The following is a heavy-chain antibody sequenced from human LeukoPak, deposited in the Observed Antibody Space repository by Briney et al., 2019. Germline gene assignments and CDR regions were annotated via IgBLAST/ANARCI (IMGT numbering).Heavy chain of an antibody. CDR3: ARDDYVDACDF. CDR1: GFTVSSNY. J-gene: IGHJ4*02. V-gene: IGHV3-66*01. Sequence: GGSLRLTCAASGFTVSSNYMSWVRQAPGKGLEWVSVIYSGGSTYYADSVKGRFTISRDNSKNTLYLQMNSLRAEDTAVYYCARDDYVDACDFWGQGTLVTVSS. D-gene: IGHD4-17*01. CDR2: IYSGGST.